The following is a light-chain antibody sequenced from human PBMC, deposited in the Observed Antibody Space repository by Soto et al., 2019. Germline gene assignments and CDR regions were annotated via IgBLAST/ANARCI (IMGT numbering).Light chain of an antibody. Sequence: EVVLTQSPGTLSLSAGERATLSCRASQSVSSNYLAWYQQKPGQSPRLLIYGASNRASGISDRFSGSGSGTDFTLTIYRLEPEDFAVYYCQHYDSSPRTFGQGTKVDIK. CDR1: QSVSSNY. CDR3: QHYDSSPRT. CDR2: GAS. V-gene: IGKV3-20*01. J-gene: IGKJ1*01.